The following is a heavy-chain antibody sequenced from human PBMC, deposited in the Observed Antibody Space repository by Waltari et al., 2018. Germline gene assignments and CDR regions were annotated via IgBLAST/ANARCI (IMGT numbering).Heavy chain of an antibody. V-gene: IGHV4-59*01. CDR3: ARVSLGYSSGWLYWYFDL. CDR1: GGSISSYY. J-gene: IGHJ2*01. CDR2: IYYSGST. Sequence: QVQLQESGPGLVKPSETLSLTCTVSGGSISSYYWSWIRQPPGKGLEWIGYIYYSGSTNYNPSLKSRVTISVDTSKNQFSLKLSSVTAADTAVYYCARVSLGYSSGWLYWYFDLWGRGTLVTVSS. D-gene: IGHD6-19*01.